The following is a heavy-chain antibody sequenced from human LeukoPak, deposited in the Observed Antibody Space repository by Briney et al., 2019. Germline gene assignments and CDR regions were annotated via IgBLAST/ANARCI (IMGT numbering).Heavy chain of an antibody. J-gene: IGHJ6*04. D-gene: IGHD1-1*01. CDR3: ARDDVSTARAYGLDV. CDR1: GFTFTTYD. CDR2: ISRNSGFI. Sequence: GGSLRLSCAASGFTFTTYDMNWVRQAPGKGLEWVSYISRNSGFIYYADSVKGRFTISRDNAKNSLYLQMNILRGEEMAVYYCARDDVSTARAYGLDVWGKGTMVTVSS. V-gene: IGHV3-21*01.